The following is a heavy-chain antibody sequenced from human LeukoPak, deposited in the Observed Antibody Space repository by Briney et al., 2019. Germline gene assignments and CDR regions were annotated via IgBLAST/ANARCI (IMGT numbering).Heavy chain of an antibody. CDR2: IYHSGST. J-gene: IGHJ6*03. D-gene: IGHD6-13*01. V-gene: IGHV4-34*01. Sequence: PSETLSLTCAVYGGSFNGYYCSWIRQAPGKGLEWIGSIYHSGSTYYNPSLKSRVTISVDTSKNQFSLKLSSVTAADTAVYYCARASSSWYPQGYYYYMDVWGKGTTVTVSS. CDR3: ARASSSWYPQGYYYYMDV. CDR1: GGSFNGYY.